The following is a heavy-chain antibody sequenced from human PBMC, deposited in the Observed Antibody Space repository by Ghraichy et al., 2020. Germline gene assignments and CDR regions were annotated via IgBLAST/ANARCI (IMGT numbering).Heavy chain of an antibody. Sequence: GESLNISCAASGFTFSNAWMSWVRQAPGKGLEWVGRIKSKTDGGTTDYAAPVKGRFTISRDDSKNTLYLQMNSLKTEDTAVYYCTTEGVCGGDCYHFDYWGQGTLVTVSS. V-gene: IGHV3-15*01. CDR1: GFTFSNAW. D-gene: IGHD2-21*02. CDR2: IKSKTDGGTT. CDR3: TTEGVCGGDCYHFDY. J-gene: IGHJ4*02.